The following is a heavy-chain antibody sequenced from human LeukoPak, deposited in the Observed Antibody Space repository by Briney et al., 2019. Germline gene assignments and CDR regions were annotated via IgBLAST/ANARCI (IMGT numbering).Heavy chain of an antibody. J-gene: IGHJ3*02. V-gene: IGHV1-69*05. D-gene: IGHD3-22*01. CDR2: IIPIFGTA. CDR3: ASLPNYYDSSGLDALDI. Sequence: GSSVKVSCKASGGTFSSYAISWVRQAPGQGLEWMGGIIPIFGTANYAQKFQGRVTITTDESTSTAYMELSSLRSEDTAVYYCASLPNYYDSSGLDALDIWGQGTMVTVSS. CDR1: GGTFSSYA.